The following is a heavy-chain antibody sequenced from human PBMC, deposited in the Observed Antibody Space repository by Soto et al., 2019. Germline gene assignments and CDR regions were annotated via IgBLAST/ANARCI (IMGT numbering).Heavy chain of an antibody. CDR1: GYTFTSYY. CDR2: INPSGDST. CDR3: VRSNPPGGCPYYFDY. Sequence: QVQLVQSGAEVKKPGASVKVSCKATGYTFTSYYMHWVRQAPGQGLEWMGIINPSGDSTSYAQKFQGTFTMTRDTSTATVYMELSSLRYEDTAVYYYVRSNPPGGCPYYFDYWGQGTLVTVSS. J-gene: IGHJ4*02. V-gene: IGHV1-46*01.